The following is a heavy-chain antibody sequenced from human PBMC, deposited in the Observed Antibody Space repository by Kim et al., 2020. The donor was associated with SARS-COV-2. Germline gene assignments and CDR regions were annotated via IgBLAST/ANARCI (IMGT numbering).Heavy chain of an antibody. Sequence: SETLSLTCAVYGGSFSGYYWSWIRQPPGKGLEWIGEINHSGSTNYNPSLKSRVTISVDTSKNQFSLKLSSVTAADTAVYYCARSSQLPVPYYYYGMDVWGQGTTVTVSS. D-gene: IGHD2-2*01. V-gene: IGHV4-34*01. J-gene: IGHJ6*02. CDR1: GGSFSGYY. CDR2: INHSGST. CDR3: ARSSQLPVPYYYYGMDV.